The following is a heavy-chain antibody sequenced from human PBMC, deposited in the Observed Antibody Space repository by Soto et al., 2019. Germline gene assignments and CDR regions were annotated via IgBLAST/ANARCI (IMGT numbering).Heavy chain of an antibody. V-gene: IGHV3-33*01. CDR3: ARDGSVAGTRCYFDY. CDR1: GFTFSSYG. Sequence: PGGSLRLSCAASGFTFSSYGMHWVRQAPGKGLEWVAVIWYDGSNKYYADSVKGRFTISRDNSKNTLYLQMNSLRAEDTAVYYCARDGSVAGTRCYFDYWGHGTLFTVSS. J-gene: IGHJ4*01. CDR2: IWYDGSNK. D-gene: IGHD6-19*01.